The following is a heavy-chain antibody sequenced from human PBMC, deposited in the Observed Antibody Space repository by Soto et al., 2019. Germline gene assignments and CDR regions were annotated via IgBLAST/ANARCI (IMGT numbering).Heavy chain of an antibody. CDR1: GGTFRSYT. CDR2: IIPILGIA. V-gene: IGHV1-69*02. D-gene: IGHD1-26*01. CDR3: ARIAGRVVDY. Sequence: QVQLVQSGAEVKKPGSSVKVSCKASGGTFRSYTISGVRQAPGQGLEWMGRIIPILGIANYAQKFQGRVTITADKSTSTAYMELSSLRSVDTAVYYCARIAGRVVDYWGQGTLVTVSS. J-gene: IGHJ4*02.